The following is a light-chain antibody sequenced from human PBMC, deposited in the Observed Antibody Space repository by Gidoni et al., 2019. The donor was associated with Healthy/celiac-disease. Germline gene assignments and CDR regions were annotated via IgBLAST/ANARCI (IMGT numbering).Light chain of an antibody. CDR2: AAS. CDR1: QSISSY. CDR3: QQSYSTPSIT. V-gene: IGKV1-39*01. Sequence: DIQMTQSPSSLSASVGDRVNITCRASQSISSYLNWYQQKPGKAPTLLIYAASSLQSGVPSRFSGSGSGTDFTLTISSLQPEDFATYYCQQSYSTPSITFGQGTRLEIK. J-gene: IGKJ5*01.